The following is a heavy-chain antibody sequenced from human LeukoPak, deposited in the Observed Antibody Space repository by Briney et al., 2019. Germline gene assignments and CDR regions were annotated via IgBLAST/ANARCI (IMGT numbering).Heavy chain of an antibody. CDR1: GFNFSTYW. D-gene: IGHD3-3*01. V-gene: IGHV3-7*01. CDR3: ARAESGTQFDFWSGYYKSAFDI. J-gene: IGHJ3*02. Sequence: PGGSLRHSREASGFNFSTYWMSWVRQAPGKGLDWVANIEQDGSGEYFVGSVKGRFTSTRDNAKTSLSLQMNSLRAEDTAVYQCARAESGTQFDFWSGYYKSAFDIWGQGTRVTVSS. CDR2: IEQDGSGE.